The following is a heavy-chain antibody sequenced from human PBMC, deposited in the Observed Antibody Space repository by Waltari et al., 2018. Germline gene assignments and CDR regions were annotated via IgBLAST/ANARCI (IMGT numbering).Heavy chain of an antibody. CDR2: IKKDGSEK. CDR3: ARDNTFYDFWSGYHVSDY. CDR1: GFTFSTYW. V-gene: IGHV3-7*01. Sequence: EVQLVESGGGLVQPGGSLRLSCAASGFTFSTYWMSWGRPAPAKGLEWVANIKKDGSEKNYVDSVKGRFTISRDNAKNSLYVQMNSLRAEDTAVYYCARDNTFYDFWSGYHVSDYWGQGTLVTVSS. D-gene: IGHD3-3*01. J-gene: IGHJ4*02.